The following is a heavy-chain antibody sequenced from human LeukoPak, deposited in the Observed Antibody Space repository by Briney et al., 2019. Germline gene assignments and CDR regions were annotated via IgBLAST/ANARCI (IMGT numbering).Heavy chain of an antibody. J-gene: IGHJ4*02. D-gene: IGHD3-10*01. CDR1: GFTFNGYA. Sequence: PGGSLRLSCAASGFTFNGYAMSWVRQAPGKGLEWVSSISGSGANTYYANSVKGRFTVYRDNSKNTLYLQVNNLRAEGTAVYYCAKPLGSHNFDYWGQGTLVTVSS. CDR2: ISGSGANT. CDR3: AKPLGSHNFDY. V-gene: IGHV3-23*01.